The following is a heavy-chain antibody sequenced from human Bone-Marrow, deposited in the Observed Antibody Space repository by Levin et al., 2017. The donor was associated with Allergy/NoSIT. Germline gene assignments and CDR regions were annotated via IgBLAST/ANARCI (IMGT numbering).Heavy chain of an antibody. V-gene: IGHV1-2*02. CDR3: ARDSQLNI. CDR1: GYTFTGYY. D-gene: IGHD2-2*01. CDR2: IRPNSGDT. Sequence: GASVKVSCKAFGYTFTGYYIHWVRQAPGQGLDWMGWIRPNSGDTNYAQKFQGRVTVTSDTSISTAYMELSRLTYDDTAVYYCARDSQLNIWGQGTLVTVSS. J-gene: IGHJ4*02.